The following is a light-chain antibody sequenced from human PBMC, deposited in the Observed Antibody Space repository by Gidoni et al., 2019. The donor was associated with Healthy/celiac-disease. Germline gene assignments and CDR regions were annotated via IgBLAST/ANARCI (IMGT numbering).Light chain of an antibody. CDR3: QAWDSSTVV. CDR1: KLGDKY. Sequence: SSVLTQPPSVSVSPGQTASITCSEDKLGDKYACWYPQKPGQSPVLVIYQDSKRPSGIPERFSGSNSGNTATLTISGTQAMDEADYYCQAWDSSTVVFGGGTKLTVL. CDR2: QDS. V-gene: IGLV3-1*01. J-gene: IGLJ2*01.